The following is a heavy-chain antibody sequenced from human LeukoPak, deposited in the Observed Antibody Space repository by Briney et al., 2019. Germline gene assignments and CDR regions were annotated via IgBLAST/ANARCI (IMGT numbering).Heavy chain of an antibody. J-gene: IGHJ4*02. Sequence: GESLQISCKGSGYSFTSYWIGWVRQMPGKGLGWMGIIYPGDSDTRYSPSFQGQVTISADKSISPAYLQWSSLKASDTAMYYCARLSRDSSGYYYAFDYWGQGTLVTVSS. D-gene: IGHD3-22*01. V-gene: IGHV5-51*01. CDR3: ARLSRDSSGYYYAFDY. CDR1: GYSFTSYW. CDR2: IYPGDSDT.